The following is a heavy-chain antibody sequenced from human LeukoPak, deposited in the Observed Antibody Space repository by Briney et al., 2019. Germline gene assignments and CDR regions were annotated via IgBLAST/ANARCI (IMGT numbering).Heavy chain of an antibody. CDR3: ARESGDILTGYSFDY. D-gene: IGHD3-9*01. V-gene: IGHV4-61*02. CDR1: GGSISSGSYY. J-gene: IGHJ4*02. CDR2: IYTSGST. Sequence: PSETLSLTCTVSGGSISSGSYYWSWIRQPAGKGLEWIGRIYTSGSTNYNPSLKSRVTISVDTSKNQFSLKLSSVTAADTAVYYCARESGDILTGYSFDYWGQGTLVTVSS.